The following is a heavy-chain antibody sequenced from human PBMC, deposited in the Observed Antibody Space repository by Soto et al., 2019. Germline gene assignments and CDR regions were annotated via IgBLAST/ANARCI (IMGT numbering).Heavy chain of an antibody. Sequence: GASVKVSCKASGYTFTSYYMHWVRQAPGQGLEWMGIINPSGGSTSYAQKFQGRVTMTRDTSTSTVYMELSSLRSEDTAVYYCARGEGGLQLWFYPPPIHYYYGMDVWGQGTTVTVSS. CDR1: GYTFTSYY. J-gene: IGHJ6*02. V-gene: IGHV1-46*01. CDR2: INPSGGST. CDR3: ARGEGGLQLWFYPPPIHYYYGMDV. D-gene: IGHD5-18*01.